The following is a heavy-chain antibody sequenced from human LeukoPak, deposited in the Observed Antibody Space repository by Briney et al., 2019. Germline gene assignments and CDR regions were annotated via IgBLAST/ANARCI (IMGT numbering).Heavy chain of an antibody. Sequence: PGGSLRPSCAASGFTFSSYSMNWVRQAPGKGLEWVSSISSSSSYIYYADSVKGRFTISRDNAKNSLYLQMNSLRAEDTAVYYCARVYTVTNSPSDYWGQGTLVTVSS. V-gene: IGHV3-21*01. D-gene: IGHD4-17*01. J-gene: IGHJ4*02. CDR3: ARVYTVTNSPSDY. CDR1: GFTFSSYS. CDR2: ISSSSSYI.